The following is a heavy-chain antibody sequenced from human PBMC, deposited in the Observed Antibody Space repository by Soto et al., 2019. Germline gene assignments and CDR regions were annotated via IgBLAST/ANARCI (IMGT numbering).Heavy chain of an antibody. J-gene: IGHJ4*02. CDR2: IYYSGST. V-gene: IGHV4-31*03. Sequence: QVQLQESGPGLVKPSQTLSLTCTVSGGSISSGGYYWSWIRQHPGKGLEWIGYIYYSGSTYYNPSLKSRVTISVDTSKNQYSLKLSSVTAADTAVYYCARAPSSSWYSYFDYWGQGTLVTVSS. CDR3: ARAPSSSWYSYFDY. D-gene: IGHD6-13*01. CDR1: GGSISSGGYY.